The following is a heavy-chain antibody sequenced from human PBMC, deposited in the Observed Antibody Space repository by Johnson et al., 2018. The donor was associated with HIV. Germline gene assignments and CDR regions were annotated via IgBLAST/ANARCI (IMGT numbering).Heavy chain of an antibody. Sequence: QVQLVESGGGLVKPGGSLRLSCAASGFSFSDYYMSWIRQAPGKGPEWVSYISSSGSTVYYADSVKGRFTISRDNAKNSLYLQMKSLRAEDTAVYYRATRDPTHRPGVFDIWGQGTMVTVSS. CDR1: GFSFSDYY. CDR3: ATRDPTHRPGVFDI. V-gene: IGHV3-11*04. J-gene: IGHJ3*02. CDR2: ISSSGSTV. D-gene: IGHD1-14*01.